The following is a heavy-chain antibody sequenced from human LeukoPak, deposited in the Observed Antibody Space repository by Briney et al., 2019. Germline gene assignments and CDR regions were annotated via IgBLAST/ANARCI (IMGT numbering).Heavy chain of an antibody. Sequence: ASVKVSCKASGYTFTSYYMHWVRQAPGQGLEWMGWISAYNGNTNYAQKLQGRVTMTTDTSTSTAYMELRSLRSDDTAVYYCARGLAADTFDYWGQGTLVTVSS. V-gene: IGHV1-18*04. J-gene: IGHJ4*02. CDR2: ISAYNGNT. CDR3: ARGLAADTFDY. CDR1: GYTFTSYY. D-gene: IGHD6-13*01.